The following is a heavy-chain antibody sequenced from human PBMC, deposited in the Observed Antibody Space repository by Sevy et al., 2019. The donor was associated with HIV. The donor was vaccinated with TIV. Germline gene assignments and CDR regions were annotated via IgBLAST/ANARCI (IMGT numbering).Heavy chain of an antibody. V-gene: IGHV4-61*01. CDR3: TRLGGLTDYGMDV. CDR1: GGSGTSDTYY. D-gene: IGHD1-26*01. J-gene: IGHJ6*02. Sequence: SETLSLTCTVSGGSGTSDTYYWTWIRQPPGKGLEFFGYIYYNVRINYNPSLKSRVTISVDTSKNQFSLKLTSVTAADTAVYYCTRLGGLTDYGMDVWGQGTTVTVSS. CDR2: IYYNVRI.